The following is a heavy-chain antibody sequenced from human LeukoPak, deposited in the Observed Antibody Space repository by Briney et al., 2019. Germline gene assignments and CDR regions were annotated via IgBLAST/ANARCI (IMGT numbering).Heavy chain of an antibody. V-gene: IGHV4-39*01. CDR2: ISYSGTT. D-gene: IGHD1-26*01. CDR1: SASISSSPHF. CDR3: ARHLVGAIFDY. Sequence: SETLSLTCTVSSASISSSPHFWAWIRQSPGKGLEWIGSISYSGTTYYNPSLKSRVTISVDTSENQFSLKLSSVTAADTAVYYCARHLVGAIFDYWGQGTLVTVSS. J-gene: IGHJ4*02.